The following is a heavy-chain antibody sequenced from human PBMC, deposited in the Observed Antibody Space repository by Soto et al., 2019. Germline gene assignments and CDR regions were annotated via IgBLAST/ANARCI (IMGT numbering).Heavy chain of an antibody. J-gene: IGHJ4*02. Sequence: GGSLRLSCAASGFSFSTYGMHWVRQAPGKGLEWVAVISYDGTTKTYADSVKGRFTISRDNSKNSLYLQMNSLRAEDTAVYYCARDSGGNSVFNYWGRGTLVTVSS. CDR1: GFSFSTYG. CDR2: ISYDGTTK. D-gene: IGHD2-21*02. CDR3: ARDSGGNSVFNY. V-gene: IGHV3-30*03.